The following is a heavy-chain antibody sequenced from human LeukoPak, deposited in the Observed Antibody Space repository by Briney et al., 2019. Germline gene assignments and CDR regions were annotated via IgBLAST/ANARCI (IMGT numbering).Heavy chain of an antibody. V-gene: IGHV4-59*11. CDR2: IYHTGST. Sequence: PSETLSLTCTVSGGSFSNHYWSWIRQPPGKGLEWIGYIYHTGSTNYNPSLKSRVTISVDTSKNQFSLKLSSVTAADTAVYYCARGNYVDWFDPWGQGTLVTVSS. CDR1: GGSFSNHY. CDR3: ARGNYVDWFDP. J-gene: IGHJ5*02. D-gene: IGHD1-7*01.